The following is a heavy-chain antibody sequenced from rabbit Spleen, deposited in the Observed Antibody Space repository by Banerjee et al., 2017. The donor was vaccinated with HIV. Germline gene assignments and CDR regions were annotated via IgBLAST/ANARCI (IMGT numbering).Heavy chain of an antibody. D-gene: IGHD1-1*01. CDR2: IDTGSSGNT. CDR1: GFSFSSNYW. V-gene: IGHV1S45*01. J-gene: IGHJ4*01. Sequence: QEQLEESGGDLVKPEGSLTLTCTASGFSFSSNYWICWVRQAPGKGLEWIGCIDTGSSGNTYYASWAKGRFIMSRTSSTTVTLQMTSLTAADTATYFCARDLVAVIGWNFNLWGQGTLVTVS. CDR3: ARDLVAVIGWNFNL.